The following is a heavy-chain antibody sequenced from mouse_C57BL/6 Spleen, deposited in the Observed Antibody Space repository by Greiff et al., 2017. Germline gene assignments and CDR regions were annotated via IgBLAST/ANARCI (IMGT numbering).Heavy chain of an antibody. CDR2: IYPGDGDT. Sequence: QVQLQQSGPELVKPGASVKISCKASGYAFSSSWMNWVKQRPGKGLEWIGRIYPGDGDTNYNGKFKGKATLTADKSSSTAYMQLSSLTSEDSAVYFCARTVVAPTFDYWGQGTTLTVSS. CDR3: ARTVVAPTFDY. CDR1: GYAFSSSW. J-gene: IGHJ2*01. D-gene: IGHD1-1*01. V-gene: IGHV1-82*01.